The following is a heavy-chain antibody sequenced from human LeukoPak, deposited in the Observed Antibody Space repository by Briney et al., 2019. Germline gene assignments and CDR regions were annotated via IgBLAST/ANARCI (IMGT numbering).Heavy chain of an antibody. CDR1: GFTFSSYA. CDR3: AREDYYDSSGYYLDY. D-gene: IGHD3-22*01. Sequence: GGSLRLSCAASGFTFSSYAMHWVRQAPGKGLEWVAFISYDGSNKYYADSVKGRFTISRDNSKNTLYLQMNSLRAEDTAVYYCAREDYYDSSGYYLDYWGQGTLVTVSS. V-gene: IGHV3-30*04. CDR2: ISYDGSNK. J-gene: IGHJ4*02.